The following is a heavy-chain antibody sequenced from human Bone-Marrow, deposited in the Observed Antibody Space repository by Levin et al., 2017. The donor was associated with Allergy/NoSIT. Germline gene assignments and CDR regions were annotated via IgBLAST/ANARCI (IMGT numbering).Heavy chain of an antibody. CDR3: VREDPTVPVPRMEV. D-gene: IGHD2-2*01. CDR2: SGTVGDT. V-gene: IGHV3-13*01. Sequence: GGSLRLSCAASGFIFSRYDMHWVRQVAGEGLQWVSCSGTVGDTYYAGSVKGRFTISRDSFNNVLYLQMNDLRAGDTAVYYCVREDPTVPVPRMEVWGQGTTVTVSS. CDR1: GFIFSRYD. J-gene: IGHJ6*02.